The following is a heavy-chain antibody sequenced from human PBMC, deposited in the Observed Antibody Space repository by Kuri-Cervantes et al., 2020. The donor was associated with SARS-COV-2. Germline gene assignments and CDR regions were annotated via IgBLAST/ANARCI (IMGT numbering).Heavy chain of an antibody. CDR2: INSDGSST. CDR3: AKDYYDSGNIFQH. CDR1: GFTLSSYW. J-gene: IGHJ1*01. D-gene: IGHD3-22*01. Sequence: GGSLRLSCAASGFTLSSYWMHWVRQAPGKGLVWVSRINSDGSSTSYADSVKGRFTITRDNAKNTLYLQMNSLRAEDTAVHYCAKDYYDSGNIFQHWGQGTLVTVSS. V-gene: IGHV3-74*01.